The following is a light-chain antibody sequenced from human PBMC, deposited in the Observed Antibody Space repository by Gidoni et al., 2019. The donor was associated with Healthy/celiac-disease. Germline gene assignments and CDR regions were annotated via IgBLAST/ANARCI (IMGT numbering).Light chain of an antibody. CDR2: LGS. V-gene: IGKV2-28*01. CDR3: MQALQTSWT. J-gene: IGKJ1*01. Sequence: DIVMTQSPLSLPVTPGEPASISCRSSQSLLHSNGYNYLDWYLQKPGQSPQLLIYLGSNRASGVPDRFSGSGSGTDFTLKISRVEAEDVGVYYCMQALQTSWTFXHXTKVEIK. CDR1: QSLLHSNGYNY.